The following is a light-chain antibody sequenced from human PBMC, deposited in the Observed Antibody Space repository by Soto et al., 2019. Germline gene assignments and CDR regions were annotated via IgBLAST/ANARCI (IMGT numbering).Light chain of an antibody. Sequence: EIVMTQSPATLSVSPGERATLSCRASQSVSGNLAWYQQKPGQAPRLLIYAASTRATGIPARFSGSGSGTDFTLTISSLQSEDFAVYYCQQYNNWPPITFGHGTKVDIK. CDR3: QQYNNWPPIT. J-gene: IGKJ3*01. CDR2: AAS. V-gene: IGKV3-15*01. CDR1: QSVSGN.